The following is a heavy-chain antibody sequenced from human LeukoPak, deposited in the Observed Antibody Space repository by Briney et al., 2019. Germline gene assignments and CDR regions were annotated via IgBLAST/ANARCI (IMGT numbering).Heavy chain of an antibody. CDR2: IYSGGST. J-gene: IGHJ4*02. CDR3: ARENGDAPGY. CDR1: GFTVSSNY. V-gene: IGHV3-53*01. D-gene: IGHD4-17*01. Sequence: GGSLRLSCAASGFTVSSNYMSWVRQAPGKGLEWLSVIYSGGSTYYADSVKGRFTISRDNSKNTLYLQMNSLGAEDTAVYYCARENGDAPGYWGQGTLVTVSS.